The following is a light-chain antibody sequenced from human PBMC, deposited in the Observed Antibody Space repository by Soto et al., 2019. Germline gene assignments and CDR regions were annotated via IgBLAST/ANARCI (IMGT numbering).Light chain of an antibody. CDR1: SSDVGGYNY. CDR2: DVS. CDR3: SSYTSSSTLYV. Sequence: QSVLTQPASVSGSPGQSITLSCTGTSSDVGGYNYVSWYQQHPGKAPKLMIYDVSYRPSGVSNRFSGSKSGNTASLTISVLQAEDEADYSCSSYTSSSTLYVCGTGTKVTVL. J-gene: IGLJ1*01. V-gene: IGLV2-14*01.